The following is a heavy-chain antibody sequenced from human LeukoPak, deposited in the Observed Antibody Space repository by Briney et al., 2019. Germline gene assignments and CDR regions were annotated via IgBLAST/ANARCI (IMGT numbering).Heavy chain of an antibody. J-gene: IGHJ4*02. CDR1: GGTFSSYA. CDR3: AKDRAQQLVLDF. D-gene: IGHD6-13*01. V-gene: IGHV3-23*01. Sequence: RGSLRLSCAASGGTFSSYAMSWVRQAPGKGLEWVSAIIGSGSSTYYADFVKGRFTISRDNSKNTLFLQMNSLIAEDTAVYYCAKDRAQQLVLDFWGQGTLVTVSS. CDR2: IIGSGSST.